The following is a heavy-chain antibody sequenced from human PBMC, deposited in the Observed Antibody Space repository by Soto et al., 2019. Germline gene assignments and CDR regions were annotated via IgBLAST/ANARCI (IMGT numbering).Heavy chain of an antibody. CDR3: AIHDYYDSSGYYAPLGY. CDR1: GGTFSSYA. J-gene: IGHJ4*01. CDR2: TIPIFGTA. Sequence: QVQLVQSGAEVKKPGSSVKVSCKASGGTFSSYAISWVRQAPGQGLEWMGGTIPIFGTANYEQKFQGRVTITADESTSTAYMELSTLRSEDTALYYCAIHDYYDSSGYYAPLGYWGPGTLVTVSS. V-gene: IGHV1-69*01. D-gene: IGHD3-22*01.